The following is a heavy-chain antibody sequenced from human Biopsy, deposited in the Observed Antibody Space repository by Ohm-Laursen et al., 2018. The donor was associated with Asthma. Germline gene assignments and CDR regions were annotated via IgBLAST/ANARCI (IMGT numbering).Heavy chain of an antibody. V-gene: IGHV3-7*01. J-gene: IGHJ1*01. CDR3: ARTFHFWSPYHAEHYQL. CDR2: IKHDGSEK. Sequence: SLRLSCSASGFTFGDYCMSCFRQVPGQGLEWVANIKHDGSEKNHVDSLKGRFTISRDNAKNLLFLQMISLRAEDTDVYYCARTFHFWSPYHAEHYQLWGQGSLVTVSS. D-gene: IGHD3-3*01. CDR1: GFTFGDYC.